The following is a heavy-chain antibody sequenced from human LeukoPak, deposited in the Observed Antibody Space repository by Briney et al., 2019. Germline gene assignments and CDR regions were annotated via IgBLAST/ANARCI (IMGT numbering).Heavy chain of an antibody. J-gene: IGHJ5*02. CDR2: ISHSGST. Sequence: SETLSLTCSVSGGSINSHQWAWIRQPPGKGLEWIAYISHSGSTYYNSSLKSRVTISVDTSKNQFSLRLTSVTAADTAVYFCARRWANSDHYNVLDAWGQGTLVTVSS. D-gene: IGHD3-22*01. CDR3: ARRWANSDHYNVLDA. CDR1: GGSINSHQ. V-gene: IGHV4-59*11.